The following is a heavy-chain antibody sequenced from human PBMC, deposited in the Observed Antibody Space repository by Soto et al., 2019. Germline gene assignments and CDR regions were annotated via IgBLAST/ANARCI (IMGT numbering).Heavy chain of an antibody. V-gene: IGHV1-18*04. CDR2: ISGLDGKT. D-gene: IGHD1-1*01. CDR1: GYTFHNHV. CDR3: ARLITGTFDY. Sequence: ASVTLPCKASGYTFHNHVVSWLRQAPGQGLEWLGWISGLDGKTKYAQRLQGRVPMTADTSASTAYMEPSSLRSEDTAVYYCARLITGTFDYWGQGTLVTVS. J-gene: IGHJ4*02.